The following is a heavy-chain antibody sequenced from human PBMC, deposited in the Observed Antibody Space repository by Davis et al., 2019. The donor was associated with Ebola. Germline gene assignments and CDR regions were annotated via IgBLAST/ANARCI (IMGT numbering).Heavy chain of an antibody. Sequence: GESLKISCAASGFTFSSYAMSWVRQAPGKGLEWVSAISGSGGSTYYADSVKGRFTISRDNSKNTLYLQMNSLRAEDTAVYYCASITKAYYYGMDVWGQGTTVTVSS. V-gene: IGHV3-23*01. D-gene: IGHD3-3*01. CDR1: GFTFSSYA. CDR2: ISGSGGST. J-gene: IGHJ6*02. CDR3: ASITKAYYYGMDV.